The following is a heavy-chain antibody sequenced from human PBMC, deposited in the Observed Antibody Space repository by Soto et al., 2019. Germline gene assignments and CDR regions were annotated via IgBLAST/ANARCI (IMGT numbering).Heavy chain of an antibody. V-gene: IGHV3-72*01. CDR2: TGNKANSYAT. CDR1: GFIFSDQY. D-gene: IGHD3-10*02. CDR3: ARLNYVWGCFDY. Sequence: EVQLVESGGGLVQPGGSLRLSCVASGFIFSDQYMDWVRQAPGKGLEWVGRTGNKANSYATEYAASVKDRFTISRDDSKRSLYLQMNSLRTEDTAIYYCARLNYVWGCFDYWGQGTLVTVSS. J-gene: IGHJ4*02.